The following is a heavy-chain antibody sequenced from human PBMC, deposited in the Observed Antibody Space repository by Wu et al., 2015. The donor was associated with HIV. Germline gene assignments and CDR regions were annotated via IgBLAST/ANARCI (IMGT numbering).Heavy chain of an antibody. D-gene: IGHD3-3*01. J-gene: IGHJ3*02. CDR2: MNPNSGNT. V-gene: IGHV1-8*03. Sequence: QVHLVQSGAEVKKPGASVKVSCKASGYTFTDYYMHWVRQATGQGLEWMGWMNPNSGNTGYAQKFQGRVTITRNTSISTAYMELSSLRSEDTAVYYCARGDYDFWSGYYTGMDIWGQGTMVTVSS. CDR3: ARGDYDFWSGYYTGMDI. CDR1: GYTFTDYY.